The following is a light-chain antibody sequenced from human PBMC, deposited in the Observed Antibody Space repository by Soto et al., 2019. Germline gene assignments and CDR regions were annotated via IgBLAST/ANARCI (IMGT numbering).Light chain of an antibody. CDR2: GIS. J-gene: IGKJ4*01. CDR1: QSVGSS. Sequence: ETVITQSPSTLSVSPGERATLSCRASQSVGSSLAWYQQKPGQAPRLLIYGISTRATGLPGRFSGSGFGTEFTLTISSLQSEDFAVYYCQQYNKWPLTSGGGTKVDIK. CDR3: QQYNKWPLT. V-gene: IGKV3-15*01.